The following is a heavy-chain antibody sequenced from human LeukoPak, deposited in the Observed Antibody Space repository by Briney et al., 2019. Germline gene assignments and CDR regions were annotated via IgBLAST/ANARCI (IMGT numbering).Heavy chain of an antibody. J-gene: IGHJ6*02. CDR3: ARGPIVLMVYAIERGYYYYGMDV. V-gene: IGHV1-18*01. Sequence: VASVKVSCKASGYTFTSYGISWVRQAPGQGLEWMGGISAYNGNTNYAQKLQGRVTMTTDTSTSTAYMELRSLRSDDTAVYYCARGPIVLMVYAIERGYYYYGMDVWGQGTTVTVSS. D-gene: IGHD2-8*01. CDR2: ISAYNGNT. CDR1: GYTFTSYG.